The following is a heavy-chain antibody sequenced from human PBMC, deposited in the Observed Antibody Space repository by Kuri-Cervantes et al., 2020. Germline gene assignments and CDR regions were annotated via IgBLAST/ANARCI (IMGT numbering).Heavy chain of an antibody. CDR3: ARRSGGGGSYDY. Sequence: ESLKISCAASGFTFSSYSMNWVRQAPGKGLEWVSSISSSSSYIYYADSVKGRFTISRDNAKNSLYLQMNSLRAEDTAVYYCARRSGGGGSYDYWGQGTLVTVSS. J-gene: IGHJ4*02. V-gene: IGHV3-21*01. D-gene: IGHD3-10*01. CDR1: GFTFSSYS. CDR2: ISSSSSYI.